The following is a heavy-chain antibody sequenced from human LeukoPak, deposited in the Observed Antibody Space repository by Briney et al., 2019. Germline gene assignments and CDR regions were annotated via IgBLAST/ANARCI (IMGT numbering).Heavy chain of an antibody. CDR2: ISSSGSSI. D-gene: IGHD1-26*01. CDR1: GFTFKIYS. CDR3: ASKGYYSNAFDM. V-gene: IGHV3-48*01. J-gene: IGHJ3*02. Sequence: GGSLRLSCAASGFTFKIYSMNWVRQAPGKGLEGVSYISSSGSSIYYADSVRGRFTISRDNAKNSLYLQMNSLRAEDTAVYYCASKGYYSNAFDMWGQGTMVTVSS.